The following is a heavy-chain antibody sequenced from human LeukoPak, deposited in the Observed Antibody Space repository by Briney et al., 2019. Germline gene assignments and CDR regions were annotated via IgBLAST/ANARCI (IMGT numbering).Heavy chain of an antibody. Sequence: QPGGSLRLSCAPSGFTLSNYDMHWVRQPTEKGLEWVSAIDTAGDTYYPGSVRGRFTFSRENAKNSLSLQMTSLGAEDTGVYYCARAWRGCIGGRCPLFFDYWGQGTLVPVPS. J-gene: IGHJ4*02. CDR1: GFTLSNYD. CDR3: ARAWRGCIGGRCPLFFDY. V-gene: IGHV3-13*01. D-gene: IGHD2-15*01. CDR2: IDTAGDT.